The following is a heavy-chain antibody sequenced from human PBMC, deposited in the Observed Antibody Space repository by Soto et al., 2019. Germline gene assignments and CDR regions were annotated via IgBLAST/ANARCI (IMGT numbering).Heavy chain of an antibody. CDR3: AKARYSGSGCYYYYYGMDV. D-gene: IGHD3-10*01. J-gene: IGHJ6*02. Sequence: GGSLRLSCAASGFTFSSYAMSWVRQAPGKGLEWVSAISGSGGSTYYADSVKGRFTISRDNSKNTLYLQMNSLRAEDTAVYYCAKARYSGSGCYYYYYGMDVWGQGTTVTVSS. CDR1: GFTFSSYA. V-gene: IGHV3-23*01. CDR2: ISGSGGST.